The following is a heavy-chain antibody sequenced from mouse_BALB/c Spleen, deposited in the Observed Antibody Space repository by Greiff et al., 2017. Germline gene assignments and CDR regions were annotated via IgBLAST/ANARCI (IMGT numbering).Heavy chain of an antibody. J-gene: IGHJ2*01. CDR1: GFTFSSYA. CDR2: ISSGGSYT. CDR3: ARGDVGY. V-gene: IGHV5-9-1*01. D-gene: IGHD3-3*01. Sequence: EVMLVESGGGLVKPGGSLKLSCAASGFTFSSYAMSWVRQTPEKRLEWVATISSGGSYTYYPDSVKGRFTISRDNAKNTLYLQMSSLRSEDTAMYYCARGDVGYWGQGTTLTVSS.